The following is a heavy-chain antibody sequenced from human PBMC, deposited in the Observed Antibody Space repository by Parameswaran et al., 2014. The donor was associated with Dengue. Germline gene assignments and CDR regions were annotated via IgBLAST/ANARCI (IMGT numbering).Heavy chain of an antibody. Sequence: WVRQAHGQGLEWMGRINPNSGGTNYAQKFQGRVTMTRDTSISTAYMELSRLRSDDTAVYYCARVPTIAARKEYNWFDPWGQGTLVTVSS. CDR2: INPNSGGT. J-gene: IGHJ5*02. D-gene: IGHD6-6*01. V-gene: IGHV1-2*06. CDR3: ARVPTIAARKEYNWFDP.